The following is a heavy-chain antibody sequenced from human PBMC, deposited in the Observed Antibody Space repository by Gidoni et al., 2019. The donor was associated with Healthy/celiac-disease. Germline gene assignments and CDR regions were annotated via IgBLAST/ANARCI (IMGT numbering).Heavy chain of an antibody. J-gene: IGHJ6*02. CDR2: ISGRGGST. D-gene: IGHD2-2*01. V-gene: IGHV3-23*04. Sequence: EVQLVESGGGLVQPGGSLSLSCAASGFTFSSYAIRWVRQAPGKGLEWVSGISGRGGSTYYADSVKGRFTISRDNSKNTLDLQMNSLRAEDTAVYYCAKDLGSTSCYGLCYYGMDVWGQGTTVTVSS. CDR1: GFTFSSYA. CDR3: AKDLGSTSCYGLCYYGMDV.